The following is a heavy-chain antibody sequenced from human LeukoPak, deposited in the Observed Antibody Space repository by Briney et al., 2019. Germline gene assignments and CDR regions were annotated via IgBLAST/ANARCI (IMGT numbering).Heavy chain of an antibody. CDR3: AKDKSEYYSGSGAKPYDYYYYYMDV. Sequence: HPGGSLRLSCAASGFTFKNYAMHWVRQAPGKGLEWVSLITWNGDITYYADSVKSRFTISRDNNKNSLYLQMHSLRAEDTALYYCAKDKSEYYSGSGAKPYDYYYYYMDVWGKGTTVTVSS. CDR1: GFTFKNYA. V-gene: IGHV3-43D*03. D-gene: IGHD3-10*01. J-gene: IGHJ6*03. CDR2: ITWNGDIT.